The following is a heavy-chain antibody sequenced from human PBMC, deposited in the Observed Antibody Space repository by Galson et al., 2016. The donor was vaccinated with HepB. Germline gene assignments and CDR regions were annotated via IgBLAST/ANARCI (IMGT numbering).Heavy chain of an antibody. V-gene: IGHV3-33*01. Sequence: SLRLSCAASGFTFNDYGMHWVRQAPGEGLEWVAVIWGDGSNRYYGDSVRGRFTISRDNARKTLYLQMDRLRPEDTAVYFCARDGVPNYDFWTGFYYFDHWGQGTLVTVSS. CDR3: ARDGVPNYDFWTGFYYFDH. D-gene: IGHD3-3*01. J-gene: IGHJ4*02. CDR1: GFTFNDYG. CDR2: IWGDGSNR.